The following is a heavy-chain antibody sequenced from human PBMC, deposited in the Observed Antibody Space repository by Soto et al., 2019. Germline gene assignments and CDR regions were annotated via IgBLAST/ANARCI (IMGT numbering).Heavy chain of an antibody. CDR1: GGTFSSYA. CDR2: IIPIFGTA. Sequence: QVQLVQSGAEVKKPGSSVKVSCKASGGTFSSYAISWVRQAPGQGLEWMGGIIPIFGTANYAQKFQGRVTITADESMNNANMELTSLRSEDTAVNYCARARAVVVPAAIPAVYYYCMDFWGQGTTVIVSS. J-gene: IGHJ6*02. CDR3: ARARAVVVPAAIPAVYYYCMDF. D-gene: IGHD2-2*01. V-gene: IGHV1-69*01.